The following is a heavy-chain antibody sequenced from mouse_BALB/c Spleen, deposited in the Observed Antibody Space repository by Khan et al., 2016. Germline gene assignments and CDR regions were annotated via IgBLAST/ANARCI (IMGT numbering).Heavy chain of an antibody. J-gene: IGHJ1*01. D-gene: IGHD1-1*01. V-gene: IGHV1S81*02. CDR2: IVPANGRT. Sequence: QVQLQQSGAELVKPGASVKLSCKASGYTFTSYCIHWVKQRPGQGLEWIGDIVPANGRTNYNENFKIKATLTVDKSSSTAYMQLSSLTSEDSAVYFCARPYHYGRSYFDVWGAGTTVTVSS. CDR3: ARPYHYGRSYFDV. CDR1: GYTFTSYC.